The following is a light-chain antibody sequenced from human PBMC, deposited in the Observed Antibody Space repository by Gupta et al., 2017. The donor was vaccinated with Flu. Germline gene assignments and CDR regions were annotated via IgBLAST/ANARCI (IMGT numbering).Light chain of an antibody. CDR2: DAS. CDR3: QQRNFWPIYT. Sequence: ERATLSCRASQNVYSFLAWYQQIPGQAPRLLMYDASNRATGIPARFSGSGSGTDFTLTISSLEPEDSAVYYCQQRNFWPIYTFGQGTKLEIK. V-gene: IGKV3-11*01. CDR1: QNVYSF. J-gene: IGKJ2*01.